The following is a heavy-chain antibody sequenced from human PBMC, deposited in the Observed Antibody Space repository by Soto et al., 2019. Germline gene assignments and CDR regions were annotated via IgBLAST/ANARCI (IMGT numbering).Heavy chain of an antibody. V-gene: IGHV6-1*01. CDR2: TYYRSKWYN. CDR3: AREFPYYKSSDSYFDY. D-gene: IGHD3-10*01. J-gene: IGHJ4*02. Sequence: SRTLSLTCDLSLDSASGNSAASNWIRQSPSSGLEWLGRTYYRSKWYNDYSVSVKSRITVTPDTSKNQFSLHLKSVTPEDTAVYYCAREFPYYKSSDSYFDYWGQGALVTVSS. CDR1: LDSASGNSAA.